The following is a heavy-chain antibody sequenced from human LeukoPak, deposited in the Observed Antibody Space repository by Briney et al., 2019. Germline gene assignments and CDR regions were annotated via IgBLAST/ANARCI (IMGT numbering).Heavy chain of an antibody. J-gene: IGHJ4*02. V-gene: IGHV3-7*03. Sequence: PGGSLRLSCAVSGFTFSSYRMSWVRQAPGKGLEWVANIKQDGSEKYYVDSVKGRFTISRDNAKNSLYLQMNSLRAEDTAVYYCARVRGPYSSGWYYFDYWGQGTLVTVSS. CDR3: ARVRGPYSSGWYYFDY. CDR2: IKQDGSEK. CDR1: GFTFSSYR. D-gene: IGHD6-19*01.